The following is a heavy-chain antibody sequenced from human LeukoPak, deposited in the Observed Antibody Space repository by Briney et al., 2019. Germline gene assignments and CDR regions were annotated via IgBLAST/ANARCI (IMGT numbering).Heavy chain of an antibody. CDR1: GGSISSGSYY. CDR2: IYSSGST. V-gene: IGHV4-61*02. CDR3: ARVANDYSNYYFDY. J-gene: IGHJ4*02. D-gene: IGHD4-11*01. Sequence: KPSQTLSLTCTVSGGSISSGSYYWSWIRQPAGRGLEWIGRIYSSGSTNYNPSLKSRVTISVDTSKNQFSLKLSSVTAAERAVYYRARVANDYSNYYFDYWGQGTVVTVSS.